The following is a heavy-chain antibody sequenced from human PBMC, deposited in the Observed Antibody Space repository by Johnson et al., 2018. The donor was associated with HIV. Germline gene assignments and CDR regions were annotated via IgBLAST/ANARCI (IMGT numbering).Heavy chain of an antibody. CDR2: IGTAGDT. J-gene: IGHJ3*02. CDR3: ARGLLYFDWFDAFDI. CDR1: GFTFSSYG. D-gene: IGHD3-9*01. V-gene: IGHV3-13*01. Sequence: VQLVESGGGVVRPGGSLRLSCAASGFTFSSYGMHWVRQATGKGLEWVSAIGTAGDTYYPGSVKGRFTISRENAKNSLYLQMNSLRAWEKAVYYCARGLLYFDWFDAFDIWGQGTMVTVSS.